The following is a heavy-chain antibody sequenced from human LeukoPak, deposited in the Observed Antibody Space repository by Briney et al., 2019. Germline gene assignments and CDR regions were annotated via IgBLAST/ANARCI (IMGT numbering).Heavy chain of an antibody. Sequence: GGSLRLSCVASGFTFNSYAMSWVRQAPGKGLEWVSAISGSGGSTYYADYVKGRFTISRDNSKSTLYLQMNSLGAAVTALYYCAKDNGYCTSTSCFLEYWGQGTLVTVSS. CDR2: ISGSGGST. CDR1: GFTFNSYA. CDR3: AKDNGYCTSTSCFLEY. D-gene: IGHD2-2*03. V-gene: IGHV3-23*01. J-gene: IGHJ4*02.